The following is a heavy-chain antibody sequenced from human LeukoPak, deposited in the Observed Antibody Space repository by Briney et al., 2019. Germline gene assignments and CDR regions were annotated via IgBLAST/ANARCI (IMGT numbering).Heavy chain of an antibody. D-gene: IGHD2-2*01. J-gene: IGHJ5*02. Sequence: PSETLSLTCTVSGGSISSYYWSWIRQPPGKGLEWIGYIYCSGSTNYNPSLKSRVTISVDTSKKQFSLKLNSVTAADTAVYYCARGVVVPTAGGLGWFDPWGQGTLVTVSS. CDR1: GGSISSYY. V-gene: IGHV4-59*01. CDR3: ARGVVVPTAGGLGWFDP. CDR2: IYCSGST.